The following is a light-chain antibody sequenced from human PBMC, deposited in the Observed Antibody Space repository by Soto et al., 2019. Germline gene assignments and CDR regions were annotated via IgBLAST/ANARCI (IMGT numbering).Light chain of an antibody. V-gene: IGKV3-20*01. J-gene: IGKJ4*01. Sequence: EIVFTQSPGTLSLSPAEIATLSFRASPSVSSSYLGCYQQTPGPAPRLLIYGASSRATGTPDSSSGSWSETDFTLTTSRLEPEDSAVFYCQQYGSSPLHFGGGTK. CDR1: PSVSSSY. CDR3: QQYGSSPLH. CDR2: GAS.